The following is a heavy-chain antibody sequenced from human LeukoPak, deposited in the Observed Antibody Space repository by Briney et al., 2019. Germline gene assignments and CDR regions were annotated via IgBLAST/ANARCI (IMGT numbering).Heavy chain of an antibody. CDR3: AKDRVDGSGSQFDS. CDR1: GFSFSSHG. J-gene: IGHJ4*02. CDR2: IIGGAGGT. V-gene: IGHV3-23*01. Sequence: GGSLRLSCVASGFSFSSHGMSWVRQAPGKGLEWVSGIIGGAGGTYYADSVKGRFTISKDNAMDTLFLQMNSLRADDTAVYYCAKDRVDGSGSQFDSWGQGSLVTVSS. D-gene: IGHD3-10*01.